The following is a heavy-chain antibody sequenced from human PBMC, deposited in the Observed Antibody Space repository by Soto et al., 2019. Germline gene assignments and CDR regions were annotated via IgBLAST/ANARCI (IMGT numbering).Heavy chain of an antibody. CDR1: GFTLSSYW. CDR2: INIDGSST. Sequence: EVQLVESGGGLVQPGGSLRLSCAASGFTLSSYWRHWVRQAPGKGLVWVSRINIDGSSTSYADSVKGRFTISRDNAKNTLYLQVNSLRAEDTAVYYCARSRDGYNFVGDCWGQGTLVTVSS. J-gene: IGHJ4*02. V-gene: IGHV3-74*01. CDR3: ARSRDGYNFVGDC. D-gene: IGHD5-12*01.